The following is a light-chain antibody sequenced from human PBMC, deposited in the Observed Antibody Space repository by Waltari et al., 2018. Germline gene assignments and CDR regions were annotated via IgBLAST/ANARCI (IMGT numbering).Light chain of an antibody. V-gene: IGKV3-20*01. Sequence: EIVLTQSPGTASLSPGERVTPSCRASQTVGSSSLAWYQQKPGQAPRLVIYRASRRATGFPDRFSGSGSGTEFSLTISRLEPEDFAVYYCQQHGTLPATFGQGTKVEIK. CDR1: QTVGSSS. J-gene: IGKJ1*01. CDR2: RAS. CDR3: QQHGTLPAT.